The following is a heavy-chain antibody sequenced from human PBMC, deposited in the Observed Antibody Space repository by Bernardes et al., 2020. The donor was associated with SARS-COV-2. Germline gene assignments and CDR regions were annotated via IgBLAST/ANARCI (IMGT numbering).Heavy chain of an antibody. D-gene: IGHD6-6*01. Sequence: GGSLRLSCEASGFTFRSYGMHWVRQAPGKGLEWLALITYDGSHQYFGGSVMGRITVSRDNSKNTLSLEINSLRIDDTAVYYCAREYSSTSHYYNHGLDAWGKGTTVTVS. CDR1: GFTFRSYG. CDR3: AREYSSTSHYYNHGLDA. V-gene: IGHV3-30*03. CDR2: ITYDGSHQ. J-gene: IGHJ6*04.